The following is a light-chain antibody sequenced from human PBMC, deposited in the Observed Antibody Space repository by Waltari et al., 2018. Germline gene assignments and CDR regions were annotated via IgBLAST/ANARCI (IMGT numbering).Light chain of an antibody. CDR3: QQYDNWPRT. Sequence: EIVMTQSPATLSVSPGERATPSCRASHSTGTHLAWYHATPGQGPRLLIYGASTRATGIPARFSGRGSGTEFTLTISSLQSEDFAVYFCQQYDNWPRTFGQGTKVEI. J-gene: IGKJ1*01. CDR1: HSTGTH. V-gene: IGKV3-15*01. CDR2: GAS.